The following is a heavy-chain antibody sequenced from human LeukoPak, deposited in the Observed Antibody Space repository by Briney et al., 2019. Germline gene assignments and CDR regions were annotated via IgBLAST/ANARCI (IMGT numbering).Heavy chain of an antibody. CDR3: ARATVDTAMVTDGYYFDY. CDR1: GYTFTGYY. Sequence: GASVKVSCKASGYTFTGYYMHWVRQAPGQGLEWMGWINPNSGGTNYAQKFQGRVTMTRDTSISTAYMELSRLRSDDTAVYYCARATVDTAMVTDGYYFDYWGQETLVTVSS. V-gene: IGHV1-2*02. D-gene: IGHD5-18*01. J-gene: IGHJ4*02. CDR2: INPNSGGT.